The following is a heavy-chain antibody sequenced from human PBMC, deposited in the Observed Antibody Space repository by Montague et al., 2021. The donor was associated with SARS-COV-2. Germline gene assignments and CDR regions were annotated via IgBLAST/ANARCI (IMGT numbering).Heavy chain of an antibody. D-gene: IGHD4-17*01. CDR2: IYSSGST. V-gene: IGHV4-61*02. J-gene: IGHJ6*02. Sequence: TLSLTCTVSGGSIRSGSYYWSWIRQPAGKGLEWIGRIYSSGSTNYNPSLKSRVTMSVDTSKNQLSLKVRSVTAADTAVYYCARDYGDYSYYYGLDVWGQGTTVTVSS. CDR3: ARDYGDYSYYYGLDV. CDR1: GGSIRSGSYY.